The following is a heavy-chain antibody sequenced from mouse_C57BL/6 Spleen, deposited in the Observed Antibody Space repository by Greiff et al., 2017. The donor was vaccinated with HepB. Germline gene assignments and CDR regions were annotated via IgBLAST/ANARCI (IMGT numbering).Heavy chain of an antibody. CDR1: GYSITSGYY. J-gene: IGHJ1*03. D-gene: IGHD2-3*01. CDR3: AREGGNDGYYRYFDV. Sequence: EVKLQESGPGLVKPSQSLSLTCSVTGYSITSGYYWNWIRQFPGNKLEWMGYISYDGSNNYNPSLKNRISITRDTSKNQFFLKLNSVTTEDTATYYCAREGGNDGYYRYFDVWGTGTTVTVSS. V-gene: IGHV3-6*01. CDR2: ISYDGSN.